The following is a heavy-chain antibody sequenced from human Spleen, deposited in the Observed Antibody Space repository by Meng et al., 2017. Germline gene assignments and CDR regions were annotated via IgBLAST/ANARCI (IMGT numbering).Heavy chain of an antibody. CDR2: ISSSGSTI. CDR1: GFTFSSYE. D-gene: IGHD1-1*01. V-gene: IGHV3-48*03. Sequence: GESLKISCAASGFTFSSYEMQWVRQAPGKGLEWVSYISSSGSTIYYADSVKGRFIISRDNAKNSLYLQMNSLRAEDMAFYYCARGGPSDDWNRLDYWGQGTLVTVSS. CDR3: ARGGPSDDWNRLDY. J-gene: IGHJ4*02.